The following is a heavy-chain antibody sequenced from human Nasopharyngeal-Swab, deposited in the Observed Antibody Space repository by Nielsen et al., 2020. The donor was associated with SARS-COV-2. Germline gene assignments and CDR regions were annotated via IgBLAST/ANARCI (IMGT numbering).Heavy chain of an antibody. CDR2: ISGSTNYI. Sequence: EGSLRLSCAASGFTFSSYSMNWVRQAPGEGLEWVSSISGSTNYIYYADSVKGRFTISRDNAKNSLFLQINSLRAEDTAVYYCARDYGGWFDYWGQGTLVTVSS. CDR1: GFTFSSYS. V-gene: IGHV3-21*01. J-gene: IGHJ4*02. CDR3: ARDYGGWFDY. D-gene: IGHD4-23*01.